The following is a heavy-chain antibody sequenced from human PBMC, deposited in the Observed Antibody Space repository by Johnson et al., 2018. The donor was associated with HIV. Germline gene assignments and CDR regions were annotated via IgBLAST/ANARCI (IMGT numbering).Heavy chain of an antibody. CDR3: AKATEGEGLWALDI. J-gene: IGHJ3*02. Sequence: QMLLVESGGGLVKPGGSLRLSCAASGFTFADYGMHWVRQPPGKGLEWVAFIAHDESITHYADSVKGRFTMSRDNSKNTLYLQMNSLRAEDTALYYCAKATEGEGLWALDIWGQGTMVTVSS. CDR1: GFTFADYG. CDR2: IAHDESIT. V-gene: IGHV3-30*02. D-gene: IGHD1-26*01.